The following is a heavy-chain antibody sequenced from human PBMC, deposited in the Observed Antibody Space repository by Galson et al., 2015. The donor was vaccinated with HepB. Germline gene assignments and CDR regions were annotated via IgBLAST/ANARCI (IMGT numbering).Heavy chain of an antibody. J-gene: IGHJ4*02. D-gene: IGHD4-17*01. CDR2: IYYSGST. V-gene: IGHV4-39*07. CDR3: ARITVTWSSY. Sequence: SETLSLTCTVSGGSISSSSYYWGWIRQPPGKGLEWIGSIYYSGSTYYSPSLKSRVTISVDTSKNQFSLKLSSVTAADTAVYYCARITVTWSSYWGQGTLVTVSS. CDR1: GGSISSSSYY.